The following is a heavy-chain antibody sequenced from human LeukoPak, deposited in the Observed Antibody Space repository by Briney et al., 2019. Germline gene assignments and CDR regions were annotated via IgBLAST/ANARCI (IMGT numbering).Heavy chain of an antibody. CDR3: ARLGEKADFDY. J-gene: IGHJ4*02. V-gene: IGHV3-7*01. Sequence: PSETLSLTCTVSGGSISSSSYYWGWIRQPPGKGLEWVANIKQDGSESYYVDSVKGRFTFSRDNAKNSLYLQISSLRAEDTAVYYCARLGEKADFDYWGQGTLVTVSS. CDR2: IKQDGSES. CDR1: GGSISSSSYY. D-gene: IGHD3-16*01.